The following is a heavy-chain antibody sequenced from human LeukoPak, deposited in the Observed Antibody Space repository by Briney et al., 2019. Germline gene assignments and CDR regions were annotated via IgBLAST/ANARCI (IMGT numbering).Heavy chain of an antibody. J-gene: IGHJ3*02. Sequence: SVKVSCKASGGTFSSYAISWVRQAPGQGLEWMGGIIPIFGTANYAQKFQGRVTITADKSTSTAYMELSSLRSEDTAVYYCARDSKIWVAAAVGGILGAFDIWGQGTMVTVSS. CDR3: ARDSKIWVAAAVGGILGAFDI. V-gene: IGHV1-69*06. CDR2: IIPIFGTA. CDR1: GGTFSSYA. D-gene: IGHD6-13*01.